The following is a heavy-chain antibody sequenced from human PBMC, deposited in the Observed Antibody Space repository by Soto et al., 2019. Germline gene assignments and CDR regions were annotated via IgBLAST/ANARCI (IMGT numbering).Heavy chain of an antibody. CDR1: GFTFSSYA. D-gene: IGHD1-26*01. V-gene: IGHV3-23*01. J-gene: IGHJ4*02. CDR2: ISGSGGST. Sequence: GGSLRLSCAASGFTFSSYAMSWVRQAPGKGLEWVSAISGSGGSTYYAASVKGRFTISRDNSKNTLYLQMNSLRAEDTAVYYCAKGDSGSYYLFDYWGQGTLVTVSS. CDR3: AKGDSGSYYLFDY.